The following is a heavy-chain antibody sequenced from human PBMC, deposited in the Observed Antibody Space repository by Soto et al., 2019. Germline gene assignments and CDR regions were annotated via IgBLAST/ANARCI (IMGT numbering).Heavy chain of an antibody. CDR3: ARSQGSSTSLEIYYYYYYGMDV. CDR1: GGTFGSYA. V-gene: IGHV1-69*01. D-gene: IGHD2-2*01. Sequence: QVQLVQSGAEVKKPGSSVKVSCKASGGTFGSYAISWVRQAPGQGLEWRGGIIPIPGTANYAQKFQCRVTIAADESTSTAYMELSSLRSEDTAVYYCARSQGSSTSLEIYYYYYYGMDVWGQGTTVTVSS. J-gene: IGHJ6*02. CDR2: IIPIPGTA.